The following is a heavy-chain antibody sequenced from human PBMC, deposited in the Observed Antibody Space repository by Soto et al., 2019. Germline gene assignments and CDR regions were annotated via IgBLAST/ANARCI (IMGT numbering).Heavy chain of an antibody. CDR2: INPYNGDT. D-gene: IGHD2-2*01. Sequence: QIQLVQSGAEVKKPGASVKVSCKASGYTFTNFGLTWVRQAPGQGLEWMGWINPYNGDTSYAQKFQGRVTVTTDTSTSTAYMELRSLRSDDTAVYYCAKGYCSTGRCYGYSGMDVWGQGTTVTVSS. CDR1: GYTFTNFG. V-gene: IGHV1-18*01. CDR3: AKGYCSTGRCYGYSGMDV. J-gene: IGHJ6*02.